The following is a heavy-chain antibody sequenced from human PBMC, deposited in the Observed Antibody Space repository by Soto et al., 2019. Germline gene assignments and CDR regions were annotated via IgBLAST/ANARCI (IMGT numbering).Heavy chain of an antibody. J-gene: IGHJ4*02. Sequence: SVKVSSKTSGGTFSSYAISWVRQAPGQGLEWMGGIVPIVDTSTYAQKFQGRVTITADESTSTAYMELSSLRSDDTAIYYCVRVVAIPGYPDNWGQGTLVTVSS. V-gene: IGHV1-69*13. CDR1: GGTFSSYA. CDR2: IVPIVDTS. D-gene: IGHD5-12*01. CDR3: VRVVAIPGYPDN.